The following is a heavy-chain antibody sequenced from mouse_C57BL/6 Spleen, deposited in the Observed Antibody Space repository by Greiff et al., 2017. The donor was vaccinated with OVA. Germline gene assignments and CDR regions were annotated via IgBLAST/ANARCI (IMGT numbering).Heavy chain of an antibody. J-gene: IGHJ2*01. Sequence: EVQLQESGPELVKPGASVKISCKASGYSFTGYYMNWVKQSPEKSLEWIGEINPSTGGTTYNQKFKAKATLTVDKSSSTAYMQLKSLTSEDSAVYYCARWGLPFDYWGQGTTLTVSS. D-gene: IGHD3-1*01. V-gene: IGHV1-42*01. CDR2: INPSTGGT. CDR1: GYSFTGYY. CDR3: ARWGLPFDY.